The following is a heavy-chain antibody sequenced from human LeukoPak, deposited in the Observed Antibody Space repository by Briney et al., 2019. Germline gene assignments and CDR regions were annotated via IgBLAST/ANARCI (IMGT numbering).Heavy chain of an antibody. J-gene: IGHJ3*02. Sequence: ASVKVSCKASGYTFTGYYMHWVRQAPGQGLEWMGWINPNSGGTNYAQKFQGWVTMTRDTSISTAYMELSRLRSDDTAVYYCARLKYYYDSSGPRDDAFDIWGQGTMVTVSS. CDR3: ARLKYYYDSSGPRDDAFDI. D-gene: IGHD3-22*01. V-gene: IGHV1-2*04. CDR1: GYTFTGYY. CDR2: INPNSGGT.